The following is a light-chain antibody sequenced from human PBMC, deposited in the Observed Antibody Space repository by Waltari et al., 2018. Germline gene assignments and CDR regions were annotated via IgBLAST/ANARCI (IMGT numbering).Light chain of an antibody. CDR3: QQSYTIPSFT. J-gene: IGKJ3*01. Sequence: DIQMTQSPSSLSASVGDRVTITCRASQSVSTYLNWYQQKPGKAPKLLSYTASSLQSGVPSRFSGSGSGTDFTLTISSLQPEDSATYYCQQSYTIPSFTFGPGTKVDIK. CDR2: TAS. CDR1: QSVSTY. V-gene: IGKV1-39*01.